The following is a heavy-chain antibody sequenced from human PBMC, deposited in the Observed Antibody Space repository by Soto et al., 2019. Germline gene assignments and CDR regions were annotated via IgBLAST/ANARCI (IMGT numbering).Heavy chain of an antibody. J-gene: IGHJ4*02. CDR2: ISAYNGNA. V-gene: IGHV1-18*01. CDR1: GYSFTNYA. CDR3: ARDLAAACPFDC. Sequence: HVQLVQSGAEVKKPGASVKVSCKASGYSFTNYAFSWVRQAPGQGLEWMGWISAYNGNANYPQNLQGRVTMTTDTSTSTSYMELRSLRSDDTAVYYCARDLAAACPFDCWGQGSLVPVSS. D-gene: IGHD6-13*01.